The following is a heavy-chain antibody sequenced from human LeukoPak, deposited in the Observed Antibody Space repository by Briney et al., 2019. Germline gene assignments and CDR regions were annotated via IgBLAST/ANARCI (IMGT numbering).Heavy chain of an antibody. D-gene: IGHD6-13*01. CDR1: GYTFTGYY. CDR2: INPNTGGT. Sequence: ASVKVSCKASGYTFTGYYMHWVRQAPGQGLEWMGWINPNTGGTNSAQKFQGRVTMTRDTSISTAYMELSRLRSDDTAVYYCARGVLGISSSWYDYWGQGTLVTVSS. J-gene: IGHJ4*02. CDR3: ARGVLGISSSWYDY. V-gene: IGHV1-2*02.